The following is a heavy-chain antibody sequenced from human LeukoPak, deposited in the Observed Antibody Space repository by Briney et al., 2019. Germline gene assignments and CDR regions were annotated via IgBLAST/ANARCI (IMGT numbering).Heavy chain of an antibody. Sequence: PGGSLRLSCAASGFTFSDHFMDWVRQAPGKGLEWVGRSRNKANGYTTEYAASVKGRFTISRDDSKNSLYLQMNSLKIEDTAVYYCARGFHSFDIWGQGTMVTVSS. CDR1: GFTFSDHF. CDR3: ARGFHSFDI. D-gene: IGHD3-10*01. CDR2: SRNKANGYTT. J-gene: IGHJ3*02. V-gene: IGHV3-72*01.